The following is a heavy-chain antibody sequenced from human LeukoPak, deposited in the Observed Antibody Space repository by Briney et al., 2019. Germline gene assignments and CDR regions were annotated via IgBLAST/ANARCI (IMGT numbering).Heavy chain of an antibody. CDR3: ARALVVGATYPYR. D-gene: IGHD1-26*01. Sequence: GGSLTLSCAASGFIFSNYNMNWVRQAPEKGLEWVSYISSSSSTIYYADSVKDRFTISRDNAKNSLYMQLNSLRAEDTAVYSCARALVVGATYPYRWGQGALVTVSS. V-gene: IGHV3-48*01. CDR1: GFIFSNYN. CDR2: ISSSSSTI. J-gene: IGHJ5*02.